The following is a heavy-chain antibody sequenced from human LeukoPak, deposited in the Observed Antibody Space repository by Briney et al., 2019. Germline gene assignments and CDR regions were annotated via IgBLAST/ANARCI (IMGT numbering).Heavy chain of an antibody. J-gene: IGHJ4*02. CDR3: ARHSEHQYRAALYYFDY. D-gene: IGHD2-2*01. Sequence: SETLSLTCTVSGGSISSSSYYWGWIRQPPGKGLEWIGSIYYSGSTYYNPSLKSRVTISVDTSKNQFSLKLSSVTAAGTAVYYCARHSEHQYRAALYYFDYWGQGTLVTVSS. V-gene: IGHV4-39*01. CDR2: IYYSGST. CDR1: GGSISSSSYY.